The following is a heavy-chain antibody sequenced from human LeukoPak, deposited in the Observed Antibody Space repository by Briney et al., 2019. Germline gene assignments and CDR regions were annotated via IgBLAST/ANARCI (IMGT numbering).Heavy chain of an antibody. CDR2: IYYSGST. CDR3: ARTGSSWYKYFDY. Sequence: SETLSLTCTVSGGSISSYYWSWIRQPPGKGLEWIGYIYYSGSTNYSPSLKSRVTISVDTSKNQFSLKLSSVTAADTAVYYCARTGSSWYKYFDYWGQGTLVTVSS. D-gene: IGHD6-13*01. J-gene: IGHJ4*02. V-gene: IGHV4-59*01. CDR1: GGSISSYY.